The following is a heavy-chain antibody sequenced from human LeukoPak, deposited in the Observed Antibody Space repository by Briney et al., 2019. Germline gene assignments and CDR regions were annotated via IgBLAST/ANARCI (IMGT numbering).Heavy chain of an antibody. J-gene: IGHJ5*02. CDR1: GFTFSRYW. CDR3: ATDFYDST. Sequence: GGSLRLSCVGSGFTFSRYWLNWVRQAPGKGLEWVGRIRSNSDGGTIDYAAPVKGRFTLSRDDSKTTLYLQMNSLQTEDTAVYYCATDFYDSTWGQGTLVTVSS. CDR2: IRSNSDGGTI. V-gene: IGHV3-15*07. D-gene: IGHD3-22*01.